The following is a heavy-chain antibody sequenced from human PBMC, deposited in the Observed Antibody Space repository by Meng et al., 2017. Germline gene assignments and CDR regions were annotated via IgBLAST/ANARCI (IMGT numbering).Heavy chain of an antibody. D-gene: IGHD6-19*01. CDR3: ARGIAVAGISLNTYYYYYGMDV. J-gene: IGHJ6*02. V-gene: IGHV4-34*01. CDR2: INHSGST. CDR1: GGSFSGYY. Sequence: GSLRLSCAAYGGSFSGYYWSWIRQPPGKGLEWIGEINHSGSTNYNPSLKSRVTISGDTSKNQFSLKLSSVTAADTAVYYCARGIAVAGISLNTYYYYYGMDVWGQGTTVTVSS.